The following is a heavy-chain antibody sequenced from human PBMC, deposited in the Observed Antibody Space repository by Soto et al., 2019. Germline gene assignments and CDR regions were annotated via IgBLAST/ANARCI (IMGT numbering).Heavy chain of an antibody. CDR1: GGSISSYY. CDR3: ARDQSIAARPYYYYYGMDV. V-gene: IGHV4-59*01. D-gene: IGHD6-6*01. J-gene: IGHJ6*02. CDR2: IYYSGST. Sequence: SETLCLTCTVSGGSISSYYWSWIRQPPGKGLEWIGYIYYSGSTNYNPSLKSRVTISVDTSKNQFSLKLSSVTAADTAVYYCARDQSIAARPYYYYYGMDVWGQGTTVTVSS.